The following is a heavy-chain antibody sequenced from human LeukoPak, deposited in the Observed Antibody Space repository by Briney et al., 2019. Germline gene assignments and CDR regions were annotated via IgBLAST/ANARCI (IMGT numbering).Heavy chain of an antibody. V-gene: IGHV3-23*01. CDR3: AKDVGLARWGAVAGTWFDP. Sequence: PGGSLRLSCAASGFTFSSYAMSWVRQAPGKGLEWVSAISGSGGSTYYADSVKGRFTISRDNSKNTLYLQMNSLRAEDTAVYYCAKDVGLARWGAVAGTWFDPWGQGTLVTVSS. CDR2: ISGSGGST. J-gene: IGHJ5*02. CDR1: GFTFSSYA. D-gene: IGHD6-19*01.